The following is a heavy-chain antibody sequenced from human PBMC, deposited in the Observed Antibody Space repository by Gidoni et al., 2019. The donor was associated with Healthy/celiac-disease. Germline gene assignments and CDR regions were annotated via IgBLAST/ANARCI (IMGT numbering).Heavy chain of an antibody. CDR3: ANGEDSSGYYYDY. CDR1: GFTFSSYA. Sequence: EVQLLESGGGLVQPGGSLRLSCAAPGFTFSSYAMSWVRQAPGKGLEWVSAISGSGGSTYYADSVKGRFTISRDNSKNTLYLQMNSLRAEDTAVYYCANGEDSSGYYYDYWGQGTLVTVSS. V-gene: IGHV3-23*01. J-gene: IGHJ4*02. D-gene: IGHD3-22*01. CDR2: ISGSGGST.